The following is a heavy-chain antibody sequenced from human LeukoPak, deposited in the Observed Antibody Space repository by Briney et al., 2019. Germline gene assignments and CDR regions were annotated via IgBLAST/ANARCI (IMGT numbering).Heavy chain of an antibody. CDR2: IYSGGST. J-gene: IGHJ4*02. V-gene: IGHV3-53*01. Sequence: GGSLRLSCAASGFTFSSYVMHWVRQAPGKGLEWVSVIYSGGSTYYADSVKGRFTISGDNSKSTLYIQMNSLRAEDTAVYYCARGYYYGSGSKEFDYWGQGTLVTVSS. CDR1: GFTFSSYV. D-gene: IGHD3-10*01. CDR3: ARGYYYGSGSKEFDY.